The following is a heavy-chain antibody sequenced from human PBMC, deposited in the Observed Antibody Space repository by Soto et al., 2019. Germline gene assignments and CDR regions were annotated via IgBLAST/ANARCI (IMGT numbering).Heavy chain of an antibody. CDR3: GRDLVGKGSSSWYCGMDV. J-gene: IGHJ6*02. CDR1: GFTFSSYA. CDR2: ISYDGSNK. D-gene: IGHD6-13*01. Sequence: GGSLRLSCAASGFTFSSYAMHWVRQAPGKGLEWVAVISYDGSNKYYADSVKGRFTISRDNSKNTLYLQMNSLRAEDTAVYYCGRDLVGKGSSSWYCGMDVWGQGTTVTVSS. V-gene: IGHV3-30-3*01.